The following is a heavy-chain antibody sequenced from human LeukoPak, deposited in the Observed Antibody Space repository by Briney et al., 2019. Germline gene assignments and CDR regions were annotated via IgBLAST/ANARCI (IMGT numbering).Heavy chain of an antibody. J-gene: IGHJ4*02. CDR2: IYSGGST. CDR3: ARGGSHFYFDY. CDR1: GSTVSSNY. D-gene: IGHD1-26*01. Sequence: PGGSLRLSCAASGSTVSSNYMSWVRQAPGKGLEWVSVIYSGGSTYYADSVKGRFTISRDNSKNTLYLQMNSLRAEDTAVYFCARGGSHFYFDYWGQGTLVTVSS. V-gene: IGHV3-53*01.